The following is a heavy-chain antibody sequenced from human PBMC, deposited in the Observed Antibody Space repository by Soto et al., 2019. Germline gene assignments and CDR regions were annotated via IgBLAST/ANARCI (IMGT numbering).Heavy chain of an antibody. Sequence: SVKVSCKASGGTFSSYAISWVRQAPGQGLEWMGGIIPIFGTANYAQKFQGRVTITADESTSTAYMELSSLRSEDTAVYYCARDFYFTVTTGNYYYYYGMDVWGQGTTVTVSS. J-gene: IGHJ6*02. CDR2: IIPIFGTA. D-gene: IGHD1-7*01. CDR1: GGTFSSYA. CDR3: ARDFYFTVTTGNYYYYYGMDV. V-gene: IGHV1-69*13.